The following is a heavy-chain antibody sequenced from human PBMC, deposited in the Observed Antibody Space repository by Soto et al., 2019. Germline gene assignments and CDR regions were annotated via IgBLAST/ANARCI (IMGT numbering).Heavy chain of an antibody. D-gene: IGHD6-13*01. Sequence: GSLRLSCAASGFTFSSYWMHWVRQAPGKGLVWVSRINSDGSSTSYADSVKGRFTISRDNAKNTLYLQMNSLRAEDTAVYYCARGYSSSWFDYYYYYGMDVWGQGTTVTVSS. J-gene: IGHJ6*02. V-gene: IGHV3-74*01. CDR3: ARGYSSSWFDYYYYYGMDV. CDR2: INSDGSST. CDR1: GFTFSSYW.